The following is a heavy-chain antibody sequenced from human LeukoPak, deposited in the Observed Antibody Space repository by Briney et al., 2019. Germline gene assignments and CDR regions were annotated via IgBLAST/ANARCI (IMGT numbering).Heavy chain of an antibody. CDR3: ARGVGPYYYDSSGYHKTYYYYYYMDV. Sequence: ASVKVSCKASGYTFTSYDINWVRQATGQGLEWMGWMNPNSGNTGYAQKFQGRVTMTRNTSISTAYMELSSLRSEDTAVYYCARGVGPYYYDSSGYHKTYYYYYYMDVRGKGTTVTVSS. D-gene: IGHD3-22*01. J-gene: IGHJ6*03. CDR1: GYTFTSYD. CDR2: MNPNSGNT. V-gene: IGHV1-8*01.